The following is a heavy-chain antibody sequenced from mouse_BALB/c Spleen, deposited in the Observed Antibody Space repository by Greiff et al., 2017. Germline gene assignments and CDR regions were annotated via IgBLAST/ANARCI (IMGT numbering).Heavy chain of an antibody. CDR1: GYTFTSYW. Sequence: QVQLQQSGAELAKPGASVKMSCKASGYTFTSYWMHWVKQRPGQGLEWIGYINPSTGYTEYNQKFKDKATLTADKSSSTAYMQLSSLTSEDSAVYYCARRCDRYDVWFAYWGQGTLVTVSA. J-gene: IGHJ3*01. CDR2: INPSTGYT. D-gene: IGHD2-14*01. CDR3: ARRCDRYDVWFAY. V-gene: IGHV1-7*01.